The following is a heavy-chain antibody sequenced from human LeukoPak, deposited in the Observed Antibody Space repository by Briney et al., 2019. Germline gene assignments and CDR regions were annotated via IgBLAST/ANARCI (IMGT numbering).Heavy chain of an antibody. J-gene: IGHJ4*02. CDR1: GFTFSGSA. CDR3: TSPYYYDSSGYYAFAY. V-gene: IGHV3-73*01. D-gene: IGHD3-22*01. CDR2: IRSKANSYAT. Sequence: GGSLKLSCAASGFTFSGSAMHWVRQASGKRLEWVGRIRSKANSYATAYAASVKGRFTISRDDSKNTAYLQMNSLKTEDTAVYYCTSPYYYDSSGYYAFAYWGQGTLVTVSS.